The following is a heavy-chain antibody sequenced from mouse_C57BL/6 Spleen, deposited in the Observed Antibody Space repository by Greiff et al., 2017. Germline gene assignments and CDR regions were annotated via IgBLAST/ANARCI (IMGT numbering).Heavy chain of an antibody. CDR3: ARQMGDYDGYYYAMDY. Sequence: EVQLQQSGPELVKPGASVKISRKASGYSFTGYFMNWVKQSHGKSLEWIGRINPYNGDTFYNQKFKGKATLTVDKSSSTAHMELLSLTSEDFAVYYCARQMGDYDGYYYAMDYWGQGTSVTVSS. CDR2: INPYNGDT. J-gene: IGHJ4*01. D-gene: IGHD2-4*01. V-gene: IGHV1-37*01. CDR1: GYSFTGYF.